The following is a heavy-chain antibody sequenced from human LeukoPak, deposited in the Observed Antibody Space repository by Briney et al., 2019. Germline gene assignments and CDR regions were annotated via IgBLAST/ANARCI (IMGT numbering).Heavy chain of an antibody. J-gene: IGHJ4*02. CDR1: GGTFSSYA. Sequence: GASVKVSCKASGGTFSSYAISWVRQAPGQGLEWMGGIIPIFGTANYAQKFRGRVTITTDESTSTAYMELSSLRSEDTAVYYCAARGEYYYDSSGYWPLDFDYWGQGTLVTVSS. CDR3: AARGEYYYDSSGYWPLDFDY. V-gene: IGHV1-69*05. D-gene: IGHD3-22*01. CDR2: IIPIFGTA.